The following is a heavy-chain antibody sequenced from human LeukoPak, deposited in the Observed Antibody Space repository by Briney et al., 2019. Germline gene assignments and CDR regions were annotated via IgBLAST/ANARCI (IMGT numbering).Heavy chain of an antibody. CDR3: AREYPDYYYYYYMDV. D-gene: IGHD2-2*02. J-gene: IGHJ6*03. Sequence: SETLSLTCTVSGGSISSGDYYWSWIRQPPGKGLEWIGRIYTSGSTNYNPSLKSRVTMSVDTSKNQFSLKLSSVTAADTAVYYCAREYPDYYYYYYMDVWGKGTTVTVSS. V-gene: IGHV4-61*02. CDR1: GGSISSGDYY. CDR2: IYTSGST.